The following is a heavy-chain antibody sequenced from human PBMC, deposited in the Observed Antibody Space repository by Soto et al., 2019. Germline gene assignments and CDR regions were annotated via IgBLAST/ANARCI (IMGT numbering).Heavy chain of an antibody. CDR3: AREASGSYFHFDY. Sequence: QLQLQESGPGLVKPSETLSLTCTVSGGSISSSSYYWGWIRQPPGKGLEWIGNIYYSGSTYYNPSLKCRVAIFVDTSKNQFSLKLSSVTAADTAVYSCAREASGSYFHFDYWGQGILVTVSS. CDR1: GGSISSSSYY. J-gene: IGHJ4*02. D-gene: IGHD1-26*01. V-gene: IGHV4-39*01. CDR2: IYYSGST.